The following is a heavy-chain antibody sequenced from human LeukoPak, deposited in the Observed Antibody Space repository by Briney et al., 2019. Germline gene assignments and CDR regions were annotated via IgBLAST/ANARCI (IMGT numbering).Heavy chain of an antibody. D-gene: IGHD5-24*01. Sequence: GRSLRLSCAASGFTFSSYAMHWVRQAPGKGLEWVSVIYSGGSTYYADSVKGRFTISRDNSKNTLYLQMNSLRAEDTAVYYCARDGPLPLKGPTDYWGQGTLVTVSS. CDR1: GFTFSSYA. CDR3: ARDGPLPLKGPTDY. CDR2: IYSGGST. V-gene: IGHV3-66*02. J-gene: IGHJ4*02.